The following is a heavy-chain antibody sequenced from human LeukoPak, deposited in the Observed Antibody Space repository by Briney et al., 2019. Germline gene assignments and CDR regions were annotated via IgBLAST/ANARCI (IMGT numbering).Heavy chain of an antibody. Sequence: SETLSLTCTVSGGSISSVSYFWGWIRQPPGMGLEWIGSIYYSGTTCYNPSLKSRVTISVDTSKNQFSLKLNSVTAADTAVFYCARLEASYGSYPYCFDFWGQGTLVTVSS. CDR3: ARLEASYGSYPYCFDF. V-gene: IGHV4-39*01. J-gene: IGHJ4*02. CDR2: IYYSGTT. D-gene: IGHD5-18*01. CDR1: GGSISSVSYF.